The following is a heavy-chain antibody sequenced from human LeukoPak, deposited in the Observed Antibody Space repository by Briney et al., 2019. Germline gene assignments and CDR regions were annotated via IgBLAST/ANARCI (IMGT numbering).Heavy chain of an antibody. CDR3: ARATAQYYHYYGMDV. Sequence: PSQTLSLTCTVSGGPISSGSYYWSWIRQPAGKGLEWIGRIYTSGSTNYNPSLKSRVTISVDTSKNQFSLKLSSVTAADTAVYYCARATAQYYHYYGMDVWGQGTTVTVSS. V-gene: IGHV4-61*02. D-gene: IGHD5-18*01. J-gene: IGHJ6*02. CDR1: GGPISSGSYY. CDR2: IYTSGST.